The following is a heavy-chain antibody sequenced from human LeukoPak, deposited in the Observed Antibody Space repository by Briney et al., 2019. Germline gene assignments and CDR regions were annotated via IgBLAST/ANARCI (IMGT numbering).Heavy chain of an antibody. CDR2: IWYDGRNK. CDR1: GFTFSSYG. Sequence: PGRSLRLSCAASGFTFSSYGIHWVRQAPGKGLEWVAVIWYDGRNKYYADSVKGRFTFSRDNSKNTLYLQMDSLRAEDTAVYFCAKRGPSTVITSYYFDYWGQGTLVTVSS. J-gene: IGHJ4*02. CDR3: AKRGPSTVITSYYFDY. D-gene: IGHD4-17*01. V-gene: IGHV3-33*06.